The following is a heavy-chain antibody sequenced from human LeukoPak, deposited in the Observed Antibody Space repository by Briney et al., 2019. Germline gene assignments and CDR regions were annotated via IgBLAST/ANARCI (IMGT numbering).Heavy chain of an antibody. J-gene: IGHJ4*02. V-gene: IGHV3-48*04. CDR3: ARDVPIPTTRPGGVDY. Sequence: GGSLRLSCAASGFTFSSYSMNWVRQAPGKGLEWVSYISSSSSTIYYADSVKGRFTISRDNAKNSLYLQMNSLRAEDTAVYYCARDVPIPTTRPGGVDYWGQGTLVTVSS. CDR1: GFTFSSYS. CDR2: ISSSSSTI. D-gene: IGHD1-26*01.